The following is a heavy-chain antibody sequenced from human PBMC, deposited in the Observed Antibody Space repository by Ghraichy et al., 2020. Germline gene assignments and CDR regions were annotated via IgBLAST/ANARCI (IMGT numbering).Heavy chain of an antibody. V-gene: IGHV4-39*07. CDR3: ASLAVAGTQAYYYYYGMDV. J-gene: IGHJ6*02. CDR2: IYYSGST. CDR1: GGSISSSSYY. Sequence: SETLSLTCTVSGGSISSSSYYWGWIRQPPGKGLEWIGSIYYSGSTYYNPSLKSRVTISVDTSKNQFSLKLSSVTAADTAVYYCASLAVAGTQAYYYYYGMDVWGQGTTVTVSS. D-gene: IGHD6-19*01.